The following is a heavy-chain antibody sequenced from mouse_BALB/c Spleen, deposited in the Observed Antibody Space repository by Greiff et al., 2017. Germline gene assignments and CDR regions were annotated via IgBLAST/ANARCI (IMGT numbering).Heavy chain of an antibody. CDR1: GFSLTSYG. V-gene: IGHV2-9*02. CDR3: ARDRVYYDYDGFAY. Sequence: QVQLKESGPGLVAPSQSLSITCTVSGFSLTSYGVHWVRQPPGKGLEWLGVIWAGGSTNYNSALMSRLSISKDNSKSQVFLKMNSLQTDDTAMYYCARDRVYYDYDGFAYWGQGTLVTVSA. D-gene: IGHD2-4*01. J-gene: IGHJ3*01. CDR2: IWAGGST.